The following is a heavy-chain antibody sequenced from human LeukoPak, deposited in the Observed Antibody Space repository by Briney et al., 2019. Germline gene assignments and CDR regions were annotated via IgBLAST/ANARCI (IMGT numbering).Heavy chain of an antibody. J-gene: IGHJ6*02. CDR3: ARDGWCSSTRCDINYYYGMDV. Sequence: GASVKVSSKASGYTFTSYYMHWVRQAPGQGREWMGIINPSGGSTSYAHKFQGRVTMTRDTSRSTVYMELSSLRSEDMAVYYCARDGWCSSTRCDINYYYGMDVWGQGTTVTVSS. D-gene: IGHD2-2*02. V-gene: IGHV1-46*01. CDR2: INPSGGST. CDR1: GYTFTSYY.